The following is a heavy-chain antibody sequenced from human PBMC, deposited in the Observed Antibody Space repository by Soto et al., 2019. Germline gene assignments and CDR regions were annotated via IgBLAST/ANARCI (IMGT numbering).Heavy chain of an antibody. J-gene: IGHJ6*02. V-gene: IGHV3-33*01. CDR1: GFTFSNYG. D-gene: IGHD1-26*01. Sequence: GGSLRLSCAASGFTFSNYGMHWVRQAPGKGLEWVAIIWHDGNNKYYADSVRGRFIISRDNSKNRLYLQMNSLRAEDTAVYYCASDRVGASDAYGFDVCGQGTPVTVSS. CDR2: IWHDGNNK. CDR3: ASDRVGASDAYGFDV.